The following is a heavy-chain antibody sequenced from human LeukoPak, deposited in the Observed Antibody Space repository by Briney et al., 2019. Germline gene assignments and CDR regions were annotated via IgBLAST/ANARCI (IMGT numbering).Heavy chain of an antibody. J-gene: IGHJ4*02. D-gene: IGHD2-8*01. CDR1: GFTFSSYA. CDR2: ISYDGSNK. Sequence: GRSLRLSCAASGFTFSSYAMHWVRQAPGKGLEWVAVISYDGSNKYYADSVKGRFTISRDNSKNTLYLQMNSLRAEDTAVYYCARGGRDAIQDYWGQGTLVTVSS. CDR3: ARGGRDAIQDY. V-gene: IGHV3-30-3*01.